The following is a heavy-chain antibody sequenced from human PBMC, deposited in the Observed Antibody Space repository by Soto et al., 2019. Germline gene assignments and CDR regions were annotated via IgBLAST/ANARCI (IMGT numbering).Heavy chain of an antibody. CDR3: ARAAYGSGSYYAPYYYYAMDV. Sequence: SETLSLTCTVSGASVSSYYWSWIRQPPGKGLEWRGYILYTGNTNYNPSLKSRVTMSVDTSKNQVSLKLSAVTAADTAVYFCARAAYGSGSYYAPYYYYAMDVWGQGTTVTVS. D-gene: IGHD3-10*01. CDR1: GASVSSYY. V-gene: IGHV4-59*02. J-gene: IGHJ6*02. CDR2: ILYTGNT.